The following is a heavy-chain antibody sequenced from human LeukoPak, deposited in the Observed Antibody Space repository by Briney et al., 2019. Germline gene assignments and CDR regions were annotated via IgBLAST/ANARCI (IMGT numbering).Heavy chain of an antibody. J-gene: IGHJ4*02. CDR2: IYYSGST. V-gene: IGHV4-59*01. CDR1: GGSISSYY. D-gene: IGHD6-19*01. Sequence: SETLSLTCTVSGGSISSYYWSWIRQSPGKGLEWIGQIYYSGSTNYNPSLKSRVTISVDTSKNQFSLKLSSVTAADTAVYYCARDRVDPSGWSDLDYWGQGTLVTVSS. CDR3: ARDRVDPSGWSDLDY.